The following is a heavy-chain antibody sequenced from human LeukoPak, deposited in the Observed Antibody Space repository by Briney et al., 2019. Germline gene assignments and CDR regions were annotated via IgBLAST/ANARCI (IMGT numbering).Heavy chain of an antibody. J-gene: IGHJ5*02. CDR2: TYYRSKWYN. D-gene: IGHD3-3*01. V-gene: IGHV6-1*01. CDR1: GDSVSSNSAA. CDR3: ASSPAAYYDFWSGYYGRIWPRVNWFDP. Sequence: SQTLSLTCAISGDSVSSNSAAWTWIRQSPSRGLEWLGRTYYRSKWYNDYAVSVKSRITINPDTSKNQFSLQLNSVTPEDTAVYYCASSPAAYYDFWSGYYGRIWPRVNWFDPWGQGTLVTVSS.